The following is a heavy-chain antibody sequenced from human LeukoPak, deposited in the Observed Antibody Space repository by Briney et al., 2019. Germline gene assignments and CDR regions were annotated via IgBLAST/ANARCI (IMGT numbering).Heavy chain of an antibody. V-gene: IGHV1-46*01. CDR2: INPSGGSA. D-gene: IGHD5-18*01. CDR1: GYTFINYY. Sequence: GASVKVSCKASGYTFINYYMHWVRQAPGQGLEWMGIINPSGGSAYYAQKFQGRVTMTSDVSTSTLHMELSSLRSEDTAVYYCARPVDTASLVNRGQGTLVTVSS. J-gene: IGHJ4*02. CDR3: ARPVDTASLVN.